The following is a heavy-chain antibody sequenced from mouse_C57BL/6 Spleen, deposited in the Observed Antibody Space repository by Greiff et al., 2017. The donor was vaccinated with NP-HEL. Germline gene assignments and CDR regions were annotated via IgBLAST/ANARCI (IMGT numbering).Heavy chain of an antibody. CDR1: GYAFTNYL. J-gene: IGHJ4*01. V-gene: IGHV1-54*01. CDR2: INPGSGGT. D-gene: IGHD1-1*01. Sequence: QVQLQQSGAELVRPGTSVKVSCKASGYAFTNYLIEWVKQRPGQGLEWIGVINPGSGGTNYNEKFKGKATLTADKSSSTAYMQLSSLTSEDSAVYFCARDGSSYDAMDYWGQGTSVTVSS. CDR3: ARDGSSYDAMDY.